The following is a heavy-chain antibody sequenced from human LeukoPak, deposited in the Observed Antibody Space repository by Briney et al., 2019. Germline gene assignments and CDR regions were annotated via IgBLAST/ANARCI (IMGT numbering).Heavy chain of an antibody. CDR1: GYTFTSYY. D-gene: IGHD2-2*01. Sequence: GASVKVSCKASGYTFTSYYMHWVRQAPGQGLEWMGIINPSGGSTSYAQKFQGRVTMTRDTSTSTVYMELSSLRSEDTAVYYCARDLDIVVVKDWFDPWGQGTLVTVSS. V-gene: IGHV1-46*01. CDR2: INPSGGST. CDR3: ARDLDIVVVKDWFDP. J-gene: IGHJ5*02.